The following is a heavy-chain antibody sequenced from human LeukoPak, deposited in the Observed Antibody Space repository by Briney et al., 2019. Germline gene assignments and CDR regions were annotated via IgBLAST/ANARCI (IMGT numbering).Heavy chain of an antibody. D-gene: IGHD4-11*01. Sequence: SETLSLTCAVYGGSFSGYYWNWTRQPAGKGLEWIGRIYTSGRTYYNPSLKSRVSMSVDTSKNQFSLKLSSVTAADTAVYYCARLSTVTTSFDYWGQGTLVTVSS. V-gene: IGHV4-59*10. CDR1: GGSFSGYY. CDR2: IYTSGRT. CDR3: ARLSTVTTSFDY. J-gene: IGHJ4*02.